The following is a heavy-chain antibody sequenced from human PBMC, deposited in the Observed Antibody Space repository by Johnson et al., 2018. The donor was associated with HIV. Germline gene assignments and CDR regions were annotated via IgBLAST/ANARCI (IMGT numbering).Heavy chain of an antibody. Sequence: VQLVESGGGLERPGGSLRLSCAASGFFFDDYGMTWVRQPPGRGLEWVSGIHWNGGSTGYTDSVKGRFTISRDTAKNSLYLQMNSLRVEDTALYYCARLMAARTLDDAFDLWGQGTMVTVSS. CDR3: ARLMAARTLDDAFDL. J-gene: IGHJ3*01. V-gene: IGHV3-20*04. CDR1: GFFFDDYG. CDR2: IHWNGGST. D-gene: IGHD6-13*01.